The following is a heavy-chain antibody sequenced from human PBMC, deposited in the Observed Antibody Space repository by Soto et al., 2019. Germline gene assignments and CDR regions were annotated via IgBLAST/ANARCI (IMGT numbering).Heavy chain of an antibody. J-gene: IGHJ4*02. Sequence: QVQLVESGGGVVQPGRSLRLSCAASGFTFSSYGMHWVRQAPGKGLEWVAVLWSYWSTGTNEYYADSVKGRFTISRDNDKNMLYLQMNSLKGEDTAVYYCARVGGSYYFDHWGQGTLVTVSS. CDR2: LWSYWSTGTNE. D-gene: IGHD3-16*01. CDR1: GFTFSSYG. V-gene: IGHV3-33*01. CDR3: ARVGGSYYFDH.